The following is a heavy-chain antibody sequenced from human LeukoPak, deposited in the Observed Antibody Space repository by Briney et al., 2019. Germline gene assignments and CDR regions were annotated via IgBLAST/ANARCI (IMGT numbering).Heavy chain of an antibody. V-gene: IGHV3-7*01. D-gene: IGHD6-19*01. J-gene: IGHJ3*02. CDR2: MKQDGREK. Sequence: PGGSLRLSCAASGFTFSSYWMSWVCQAPGKGLEWVANMKQDGREKYYVDSVKGRFTISRDNAKNSLYLQMNSLRDEDTAVYYCARGGGSGRWGSAFDMWGQGTMVTVSS. CDR1: GFTFSSYW. CDR3: ARGGGSGRWGSAFDM.